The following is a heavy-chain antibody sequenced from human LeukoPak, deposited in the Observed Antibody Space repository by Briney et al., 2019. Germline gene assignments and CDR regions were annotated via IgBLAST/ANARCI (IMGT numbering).Heavy chain of an antibody. CDR1: GGTFSSYA. Sequence: SVKVSCKASGGTFSSYAISWVRQAPGQGREWMGGLIPIFGTAHYAQKFLGRVTITTDESTSTAYMELSSLRSEDTAVYYCARADTVVVPAAYYYYYMDVWGKGTTVTVSS. V-gene: IGHV1-69*05. CDR3: ARADTVVVPAAYYYYYMDV. J-gene: IGHJ6*03. D-gene: IGHD2-2*01. CDR2: LIPIFGTA.